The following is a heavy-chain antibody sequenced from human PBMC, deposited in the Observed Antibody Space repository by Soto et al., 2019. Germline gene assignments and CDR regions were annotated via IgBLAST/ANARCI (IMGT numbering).Heavy chain of an antibody. D-gene: IGHD1-26*01. CDR2: ISGSGDVI. V-gene: IGHV3-23*01. CDR3: AREVVLTKWYFDN. CDR1: GFTFNSYA. J-gene: IGHJ4*02. Sequence: GGSLRLSCAVSGFTFNSYAMTWVRQPPGKGLEWVSSISGSGDVIYYADSVKGRFTISRDNSKNTLYLQMNSLRAEDTAVYFCAREVVLTKWYFDNWGQGISVTVSS.